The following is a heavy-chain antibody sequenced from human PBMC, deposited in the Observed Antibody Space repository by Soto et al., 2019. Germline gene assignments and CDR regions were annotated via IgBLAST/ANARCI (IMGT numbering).Heavy chain of an antibody. D-gene: IGHD3-10*01. CDR2: IYYSGST. Sequence: PSETLSLTCTVSGGSISSSSYYWGWIRQPPGKGLEWIGSIYYSGSTYYNPSLKSRVTISVDTSKNQFSLKLSSVTAADTAVYYCARQGFGALNGLVDFWGQGTTVIVSS. V-gene: IGHV4-39*01. CDR1: GGSISSSSYY. CDR3: ARQGFGALNGLVDF. J-gene: IGHJ6*02.